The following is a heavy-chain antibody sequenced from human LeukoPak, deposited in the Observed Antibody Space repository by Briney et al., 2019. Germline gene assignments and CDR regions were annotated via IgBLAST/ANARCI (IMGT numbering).Heavy chain of an antibody. CDR3: ARDSGTTGEVKFDP. D-gene: IGHD3-10*01. CDR2: IYHSGRT. CDR1: GYSISSGYY. J-gene: IGHJ5*02. V-gene: IGHV4-38-2*02. Sequence: PSETLSLTCTVSGYSISSGYYWGWIRQPPGKGLEWIGSIYHSGRTFYNPSLKSRVTMSIDTSKNQFSLNLISVTAADTAVYYCARDSGTTGEVKFDPWGQGTLVTVSS.